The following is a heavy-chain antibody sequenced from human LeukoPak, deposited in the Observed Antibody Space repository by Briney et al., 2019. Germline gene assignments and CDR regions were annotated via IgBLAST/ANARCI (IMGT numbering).Heavy chain of an antibody. V-gene: IGHV4-39*01. J-gene: IGHJ6*03. Sequence: SETLSLTCTVSGGSISSSSYYWGWIRQPPGKGLEWIGSIYYSGSTYYNPSLKSRVTISVDTSKNQFSLKLSSVTAADTAVYYCARQSSSSWRAYYYYMDVWGKGTTVTISS. CDR1: GGSISSSSYY. CDR3: ARQSSSSWRAYYYYMDV. D-gene: IGHD6-13*01. CDR2: IYYSGST.